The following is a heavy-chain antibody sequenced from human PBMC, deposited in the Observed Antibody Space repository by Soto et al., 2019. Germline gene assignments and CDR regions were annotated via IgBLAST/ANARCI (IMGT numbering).Heavy chain of an antibody. CDR2: IYDSVNT. D-gene: IGHD3-9*01. Sequence: TLSLTCTVSGDSLSSGGHYWSWIRQHPGKGLEWIGHIYDSVNTYYSPSLRSRVTISADMSKNQFSLNLRSVTAEETAVYYCARVDHRGYFAILTDYWGQGTLVTVSS. J-gene: IGHJ4*02. CDR3: ARVDHRGYFAILTDY. V-gene: IGHV4-31*03. CDR1: GDSLSSGGHY.